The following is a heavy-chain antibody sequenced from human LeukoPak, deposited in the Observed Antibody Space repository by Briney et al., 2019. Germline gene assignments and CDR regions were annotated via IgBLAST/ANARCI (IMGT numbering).Heavy chain of an antibody. CDR3: AREFGSGTFD. D-gene: IGHD2-2*01. CDR2: IYNGGAT. CDR1: GFIVSNYY. V-gene: IGHV3-53*01. J-gene: IGHJ4*02. Sequence: GGSLRLSCAASGFIVSNYYMNWVRQAPGKGLECVSVIYNGGATYYADSVKGRFTISRDNSKNTLYLQMNGLRAEDTAVYFCAREFGSGTFDWGQGTLVTVSS.